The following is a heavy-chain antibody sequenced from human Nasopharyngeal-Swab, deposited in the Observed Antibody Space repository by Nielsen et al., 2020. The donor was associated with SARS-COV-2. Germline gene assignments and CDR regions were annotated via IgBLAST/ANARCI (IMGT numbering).Heavy chain of an antibody. CDR1: GFTFSSYW. D-gene: IGHD3-10*01. V-gene: IGHV3-74*01. CDR2: INSDGSST. J-gene: IGHJ4*02. Sequence: GSLRLSCAASGFTFSSYWMHWVRQAPGKGLVWVSRINSDGSSTSYADSVKGRFTISRDNAKNTLYLQMNSLRAEDTAVYYCARPSVGEEVGYWGQGTLVTVSS. CDR3: ARPSVGEEVGY.